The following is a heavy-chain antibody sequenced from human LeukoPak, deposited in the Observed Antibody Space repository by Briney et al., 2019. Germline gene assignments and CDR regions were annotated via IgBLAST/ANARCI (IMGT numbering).Heavy chain of an antibody. D-gene: IGHD3-10*01. J-gene: IGHJ4*02. CDR1: GYTFTGYY. CDR2: INPNSGGT. CDR3: ARGPTLWFGELPY. Sequence: ASVKVSCKASGYTFTGYYMHWVRQAPGQGLEWMGWINPNSGGTNYAQKFQGRVTMTRDTSISTVYMELSRLRSDDTAVYYCARGPTLWFGELPYWGQGTLVTVSS. V-gene: IGHV1-2*02.